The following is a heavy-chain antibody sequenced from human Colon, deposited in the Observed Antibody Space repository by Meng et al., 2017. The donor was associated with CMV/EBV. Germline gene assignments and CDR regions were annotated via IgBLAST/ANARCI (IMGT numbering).Heavy chain of an antibody. J-gene: IGHJ4*02. Sequence: GGSLRLSCSASGFTFNDFDMTWVRQAPGKGLEWVSSISGSGVTTYYSDAVKGRFTISRDNSRNTLYLQINSLRADDTAVYYCAKGADFHDFWSGFAYWGQGAAVTVSS. D-gene: IGHD3-3*01. V-gene: IGHV3-23*01. CDR1: GFTFNDFD. CDR2: ISGSGVTT. CDR3: AKGADFHDFWSGFAY.